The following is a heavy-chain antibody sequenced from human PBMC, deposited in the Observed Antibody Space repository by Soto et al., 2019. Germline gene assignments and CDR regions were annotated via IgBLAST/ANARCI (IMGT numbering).Heavy chain of an antibody. Sequence: SGPTLVKPTQTLTLTCTFSGFSLSTSGVGVGWIRQPPGKALEWLALIYWNDDKRYSPSLKSRLTITKDTSKNQVVLTMTNMDPVDTATYYCAHREIGPYYDSSGYYDYWGQGTLVTVSS. CDR3: AHREIGPYYDSSGYYDY. J-gene: IGHJ4*02. D-gene: IGHD3-22*01. V-gene: IGHV2-5*01. CDR1: GFSLSTSGVG. CDR2: IYWNDDK.